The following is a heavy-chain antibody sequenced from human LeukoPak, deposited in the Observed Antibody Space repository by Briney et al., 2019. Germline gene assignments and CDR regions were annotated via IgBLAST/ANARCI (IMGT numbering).Heavy chain of an antibody. CDR3: ARVVAAAGNNWLDP. CDR2: IYYSGST. CDR1: GGSISSSSYY. Sequence: SETLSLTCTVSGGSISSSSYYWGWIRQPPGKGLEWIGSIYYSGSTYYNPSLKSRVTISVDTSKNQFSLKLSSVTAADTAVYYCARVVAAAGNNWLDPWGQGTLVTVSS. D-gene: IGHD6-13*01. V-gene: IGHV4-39*07. J-gene: IGHJ5*02.